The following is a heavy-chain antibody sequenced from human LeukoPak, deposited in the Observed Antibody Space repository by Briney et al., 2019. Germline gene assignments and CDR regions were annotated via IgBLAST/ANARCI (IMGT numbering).Heavy chain of an antibody. CDR3: ARSRLQRGGGVFDY. V-gene: IGHV3-48*01. J-gene: IGHJ4*02. D-gene: IGHD3-16*01. Sequence: PGGSLRLSCAASGFTVSSNYMNWVRQAPGKGLEWVSYISSSSSTIYYADSVKGRFTISRDNAKNSLYLQMNSLRAEDTAVYYCARSRLQRGGGVFDYWGQGTLVTVSS. CDR1: GFTVSSNY. CDR2: ISSSSSTI.